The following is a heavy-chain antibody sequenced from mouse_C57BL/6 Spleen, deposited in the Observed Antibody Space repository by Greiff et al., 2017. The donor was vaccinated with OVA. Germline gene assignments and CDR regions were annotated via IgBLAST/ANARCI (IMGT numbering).Heavy chain of an antibody. CDR2: IRNKANGYTT. V-gene: IGHV7-3*01. CDR1: GFTFTDYY. Sequence: EVQLQESGGGLVQPGGSLSLSCAASGFTFTDYYMSWVRQPPGKALEWLGFIRNKANGYTTEYSASVKGRFTISRDNSQSILYLQMNALRAEDSATYYCARYEDYYAMDYWGQGTSVTVSS. CDR3: ARYEDYYAMDY. J-gene: IGHJ4*01.